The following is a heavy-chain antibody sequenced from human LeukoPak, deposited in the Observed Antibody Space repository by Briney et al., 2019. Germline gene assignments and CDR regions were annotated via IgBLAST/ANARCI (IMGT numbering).Heavy chain of an antibody. CDR3: ARGGLWFGESYGDY. J-gene: IGHJ4*02. CDR1: GFTFSDYY. Sequence: GGSLRLSCAVSGFTFSDYYMSWIRQAPGKGLEWVSYISSGGSTISHADSVKGRFTISRDNAENSLYLQMNSLRAEDTAVYYCARGGLWFGESYGDYWGQGTLVTVSS. V-gene: IGHV3-11*04. CDR2: ISSGGSTI. D-gene: IGHD3-10*01.